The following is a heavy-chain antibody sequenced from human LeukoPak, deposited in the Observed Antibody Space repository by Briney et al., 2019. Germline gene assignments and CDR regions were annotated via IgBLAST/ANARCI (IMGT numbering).Heavy chain of an antibody. CDR1: GFTFSSYA. CDR2: ISYDGSNK. CDR3: AIPGGSYGGFDY. V-gene: IGHV3-30-3*01. J-gene: IGHJ4*02. D-gene: IGHD1-26*01. Sequence: GGSLRLSCAASGFTFSSYAMHWVRQAPGKGLEWVAVISYDGSNKYYADSVKGRFTISRDNSKNTLYLQMNSLRAEDTAVYYCAIPGGSYGGFDYWGQGTLVTVSS.